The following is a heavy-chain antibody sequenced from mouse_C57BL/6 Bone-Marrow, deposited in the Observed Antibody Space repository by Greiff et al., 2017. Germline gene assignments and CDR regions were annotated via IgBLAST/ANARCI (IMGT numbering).Heavy chain of an antibody. V-gene: IGHV1-69*01. D-gene: IGHD2-3*01. CDR2: IDPSDSYT. Sequence: QVQLQQPGAELVMPGASVKLSCKASGYTFTSYWMHWVKQRPGQGLEWIGEIDPSDSYTNYNQKFKGKSTLTVDKSSSTAYMQLSSLTSEDSAVYYCAREGSYDGLLAYWGQGTLVTVSA. CDR3: AREGSYDGLLAY. J-gene: IGHJ3*01. CDR1: GYTFTSYW.